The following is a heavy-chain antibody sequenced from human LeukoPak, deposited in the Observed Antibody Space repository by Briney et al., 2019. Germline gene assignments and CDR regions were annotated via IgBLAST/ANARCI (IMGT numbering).Heavy chain of an antibody. CDR1: GFTFSGYS. D-gene: IGHD6-6*01. V-gene: IGHV3-21*01. J-gene: IGHJ6*02. CDR3: ARDLSMYGMGV. Sequence: PGGSLRLSCAASGFTFSGYSMNWVRQAPGKGLEWVSSISSSSSYIYYADSVKGRFTISRDNAKNSLYLQMNSLRAEDTAVYYCARDLSMYGMGVWGQGTTVTVSS. CDR2: ISSSSSYI.